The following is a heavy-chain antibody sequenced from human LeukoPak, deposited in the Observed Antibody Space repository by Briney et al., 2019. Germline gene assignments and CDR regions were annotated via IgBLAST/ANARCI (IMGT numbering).Heavy chain of an antibody. CDR3: ARAWGTVTKGEAFDV. V-gene: IGHV3-30*14. CDR2: ISYDGTSK. J-gene: IGHJ3*01. CDR1: NFNFRSYA. Sequence: GGSLRLSCAASNFNFRSYAMHWVRQAPGKGLEWVAMISYDGTSKSHADSVRGRFTISGDSSKNTLYLQMNSLRAEDTAVYYCARAWGTVTKGEAFDVWGQGTLVTVSS. D-gene: IGHD4-17*01.